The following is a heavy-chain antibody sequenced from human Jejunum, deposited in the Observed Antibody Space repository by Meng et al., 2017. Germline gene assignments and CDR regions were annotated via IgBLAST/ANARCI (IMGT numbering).Heavy chain of an antibody. CDR1: EFSFTSYW. CDR2: MNPRDSDS. D-gene: IGHD3-10*01. J-gene: IGHJ5*02. Sequence: GGSLRLSCKAPEFSFTSYWIGWVRQMPGKGLEWIGIMNPRDSDSKYSPSFQGHVTMSADKSTDTAYMQWSRLKASDTAMYYCARSLWFRGQLFSAGEFDHWGQGTLVTVSS. V-gene: IGHV5-51*01. CDR3: ARSLWFRGQLFSAGEFDH.